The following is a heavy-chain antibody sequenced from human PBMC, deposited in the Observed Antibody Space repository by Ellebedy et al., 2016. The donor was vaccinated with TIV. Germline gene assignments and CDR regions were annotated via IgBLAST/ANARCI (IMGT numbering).Heavy chain of an antibody. CDR2: IYPGDSDT. CDR3: ARGMVRGLFYYYYGMDV. V-gene: IGHV5-51*01. J-gene: IGHJ6*02. Sequence: GESLKISCKGSGYSFTSYWIGWVRQMPGKGLEWMGIIYPGDSDTRYSPSFQGQVTISADKSISTAYLQWSSLKASDTAMYYCARGMVRGLFYYYYGMDVWGQGTTVTVSS. CDR1: GYSFTSYW. D-gene: IGHD3-10*01.